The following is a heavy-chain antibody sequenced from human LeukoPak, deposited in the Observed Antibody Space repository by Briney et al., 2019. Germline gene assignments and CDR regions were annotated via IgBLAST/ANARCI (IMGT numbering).Heavy chain of an antibody. J-gene: IGHJ5*02. V-gene: IGHV1-2*02. CDR3: ARGGESKEAVVLKGCFDP. D-gene: IGHD6-19*01. CDR1: GYTFSGFTGYY. CDR2: LNPNSGGT. Sequence: ASVKVSCKASGYTFSGFTGYYIHWVRQAPGQGLEWMGWLNPNSGGTNSAQKFQGRVTMTRDTSISTAYMELSRLGSDDTAVYYCARGGESKEAVVLKGCFDPWGQGTLVTVSS.